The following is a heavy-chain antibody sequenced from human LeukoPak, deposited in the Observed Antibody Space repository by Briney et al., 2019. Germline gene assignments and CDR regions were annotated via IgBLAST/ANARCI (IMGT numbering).Heavy chain of an antibody. V-gene: IGHV5-51*01. Sequence: GESLKISCKGSGYSFTSYWIDWVRQMPGKGLEWMGIIYPGDSDTRYSPSFQGQVTISADKSISTAYLQWSSLKASDTAMYYCARGTEPYSSRWYDAFDIWGQGTMVTVSS. CDR1: GYSFTSYW. CDR2: IYPGDSDT. J-gene: IGHJ3*02. CDR3: ARGTEPYSSRWYDAFDI. D-gene: IGHD6-13*01.